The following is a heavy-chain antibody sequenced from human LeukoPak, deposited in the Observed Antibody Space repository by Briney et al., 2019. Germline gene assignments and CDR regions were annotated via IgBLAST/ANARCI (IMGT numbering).Heavy chain of an antibody. D-gene: IGHD6-25*01. V-gene: IGHV4-59*08. J-gene: IGHJ5*02. CDR2: IYYSGST. CDR3: ARHRKEAGWFDP. CDR1: GGSISSYY. Sequence: SETLSLTCTVSGGSISSYYWSWIRQPPGKGLEWIGYIYYSGSTNYNPSLKSRVTISVDTSKNQFSLKLSSVTAADTAVYYCARHRKEAGWFDPWGQGTLVTVSS.